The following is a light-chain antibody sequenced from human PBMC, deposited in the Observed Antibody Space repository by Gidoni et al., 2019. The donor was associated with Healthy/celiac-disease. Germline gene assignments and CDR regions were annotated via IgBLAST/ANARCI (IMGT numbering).Light chain of an antibody. CDR3: QSADSSGTYWV. Sequence: SYELTQPPSVSVSPGQTARITCSGDALPKQYAYWYQQKPGQAPGLVIYKDSERPSGSPERFSGSSSGTTVTLTCSGVQAEDEADYYCQSADSSGTYWVFGGGTKLTVL. V-gene: IGLV3-25*03. CDR2: KDS. J-gene: IGLJ3*02. CDR1: ALPKQY.